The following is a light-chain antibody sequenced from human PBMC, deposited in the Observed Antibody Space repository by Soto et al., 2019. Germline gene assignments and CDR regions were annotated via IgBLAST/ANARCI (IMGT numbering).Light chain of an antibody. J-gene: IGKJ2*03. CDR1: QGISSY. CDR2: AAS. Sequence: AIRMTQSPSSLSASTGDRVTITCRASQGISSYLAWYQQKPGKAPKLLIYAASTLQSGVPSRYSGSGSGTEFTLTISGLQPDDLATYYCQQYNSFPYSFGQGTKLEIK. CDR3: QQYNSFPYS. V-gene: IGKV1-8*01.